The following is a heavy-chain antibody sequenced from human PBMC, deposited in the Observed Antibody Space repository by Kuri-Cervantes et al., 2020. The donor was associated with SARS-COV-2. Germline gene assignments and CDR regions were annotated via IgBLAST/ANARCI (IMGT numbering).Heavy chain of an antibody. CDR3: TARPAMREYYYYYYGMDV. Sequence: LSLTCAASGFTFSGSAMHWVRQASGKGLEWVGRIRSKANSYATAYAASVKGRFTISRDDSKNTAYLQMNSLKTEDTAVYYCTARPAMREYYYYYYGMDVWGQGTTVTVYS. CDR2: IRSKANSYAT. V-gene: IGHV3-73*01. J-gene: IGHJ6*02. CDR1: GFTFSGSA. D-gene: IGHD2-2*01.